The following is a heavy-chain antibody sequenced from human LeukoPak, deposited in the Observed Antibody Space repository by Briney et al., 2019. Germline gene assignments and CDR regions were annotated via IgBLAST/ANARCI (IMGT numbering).Heavy chain of an antibody. D-gene: IGHD2-2*01. CDR1: GGSISTVGYY. CDR3: VRDRSSGDAFDI. Sequence: SQTLSLTCTLSGGSISTVGYYWSWTRQPAGKGREWFGRIYARGNTNYNPSLESRVAMTLDTSKNQFSLKLTSVTAADTAVYFCVRDRSSGDAFDICGQGKVVTVSS. J-gene: IGHJ3*02. CDR2: IYARGNT. V-gene: IGHV4-61*02.